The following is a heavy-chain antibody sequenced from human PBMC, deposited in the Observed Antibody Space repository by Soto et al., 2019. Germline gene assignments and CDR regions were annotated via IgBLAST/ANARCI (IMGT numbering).Heavy chain of an antibody. CDR3: ARSTIAPHLFMYPFDY. CDR1: GGSFSGYY. V-gene: IGHV4-34*01. CDR2: INHSGST. J-gene: IGHJ4*01. D-gene: IGHD6-6*01. Sequence: PSETLSLTCAVYGGSFSGYYWSWIRQPPGKGLEWIGEINHSGSTNYNPSLKSRVTISVDTSKNQFSLKLSSVTAADTAVYYCARSTIAPHLFMYPFDYWGQGTLVTVSS.